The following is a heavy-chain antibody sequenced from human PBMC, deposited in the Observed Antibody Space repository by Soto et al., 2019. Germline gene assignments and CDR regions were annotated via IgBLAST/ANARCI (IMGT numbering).Heavy chain of an antibody. J-gene: IGHJ4*02. CDR1: GGTFSSYA. CDR2: IIPIFGTA. V-gene: IGHV1-69*12. D-gene: IGHD6-19*01. Sequence: QVQLVQSGAEVKKPGSSVKVSCKASGGTFSSYAISWVRQASGQGRGCMGGIIPIFGTANYAQKFQGSVTITADESTRTDYMALSSLRSEETAVYYCARDGGRGWPYLGQGNLVTVSS. CDR3: ARDGGRGWPY.